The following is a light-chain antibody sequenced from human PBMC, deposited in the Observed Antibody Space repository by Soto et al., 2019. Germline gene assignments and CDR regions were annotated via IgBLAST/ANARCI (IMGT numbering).Light chain of an antibody. CDR3: QQSYSSPST. CDR1: QSISSY. J-gene: IGKJ5*01. CDR2: AAS. Sequence: DIQMTHSPSSLSASVGDIVIITCRASQSISSYLNWYQQKPGKAPKLLIYAASSLQSGVPSRFSGSGSGTDFTLTISSLQPEDFATYYCQQSYSSPSTFGQGTRLEIK. V-gene: IGKV1-39*01.